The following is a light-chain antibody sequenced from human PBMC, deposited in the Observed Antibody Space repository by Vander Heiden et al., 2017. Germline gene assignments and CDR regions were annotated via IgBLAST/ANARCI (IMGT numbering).Light chain of an antibody. V-gene: IGKV1-5*03. J-gene: IGKJ4*02. CDR1: QSISTW. CDR2: KAS. CDR3: QQYNRYPGT. Sequence: DIQMTQSPSTLSASLGDRVTITCRASQSISTWLAWYQQKPGKAPKLLIYKASSLESGGPSRCSGSGSGTEVTIITSSRQPDDFAANYCQQYNRYPGTFGEGTKVEIK.